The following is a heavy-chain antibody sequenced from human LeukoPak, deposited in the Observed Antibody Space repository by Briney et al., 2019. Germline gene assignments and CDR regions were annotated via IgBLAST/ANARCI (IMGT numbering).Heavy chain of an antibody. Sequence: GGSLRLSCGASGFTFSSYSMNWVRQAPGKGLEWVSYISTSTIHYADSVKGRFTISRDNAKNSLYLQMNSLRDEDTAVYYCARERDYDSSGYYVFGYWGQGTLVTVSS. D-gene: IGHD3-22*01. CDR1: GFTFSSYS. CDR2: ISTSTI. CDR3: ARERDYDSSGYYVFGY. J-gene: IGHJ4*02. V-gene: IGHV3-48*02.